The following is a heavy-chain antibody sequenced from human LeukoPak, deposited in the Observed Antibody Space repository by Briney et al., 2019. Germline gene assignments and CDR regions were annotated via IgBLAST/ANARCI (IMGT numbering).Heavy chain of an antibody. V-gene: IGHV4-34*01. J-gene: IGHJ5*02. CDR2: INHSGST. Sequence: PSETLSLTCAVYGGSFSGYYWIRQPPGKGPEWIGEINHSGSTNYNPSLKSRVTISIDTSKNQFSLKLSSVTAADTAVYYCAREGTSGTHLNWFDPWGQGTLVTVSS. CDR3: AREGTSGTHLNWFDP. CDR1: GGSFSGYY. D-gene: IGHD1-1*01.